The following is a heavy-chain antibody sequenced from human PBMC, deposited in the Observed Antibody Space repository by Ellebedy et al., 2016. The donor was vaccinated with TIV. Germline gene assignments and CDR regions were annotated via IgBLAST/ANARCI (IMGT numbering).Heavy chain of an antibody. Sequence: KFQGRVTITRDTSASTAYMELSSLRSEDTAVYYCARSKVATIFYYWGQGTLVTVSS. J-gene: IGHJ4*02. D-gene: IGHD5-12*01. CDR3: ARSKVATIFYY. V-gene: IGHV1-3*01.